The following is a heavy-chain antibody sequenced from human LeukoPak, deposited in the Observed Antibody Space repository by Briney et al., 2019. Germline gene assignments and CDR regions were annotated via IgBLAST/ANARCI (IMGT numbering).Heavy chain of an antibody. CDR1: GFTFSSYS. V-gene: IGHV3-33*08. D-gene: IGHD3-22*01. CDR2: IWYDGSNK. Sequence: PGGSLRLSCAASGFTFSSYSMNWVRQAPGKGLEWVAVIWYDGSNKYYADSVKGRFTISRDNSKNTLYLQMNSLRAEDTAVYYCARDRGYYYDSSGSGYFDYWGQGTLVTVSS. J-gene: IGHJ4*02. CDR3: ARDRGYYYDSSGSGYFDY.